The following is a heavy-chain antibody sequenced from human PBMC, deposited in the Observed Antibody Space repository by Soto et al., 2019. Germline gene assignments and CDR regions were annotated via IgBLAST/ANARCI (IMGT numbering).Heavy chain of an antibody. CDR2: INPGSGYT. CDR3: TRDLNGGNPFDY. J-gene: IGHJ4*02. CDR1: GYTLPNYS. V-gene: IGHV1-3*01. D-gene: IGHD2-8*01. Sequence: QVQFVQSGAEVKKPGASVRLSCKPSGYTLPNYSIQWVRQAAGQGLPWLGWINPGSGYTEYSQRFQGRVTLSRDNSASTFYMDLTSLTSEDTAVYFCTRDLNGGNPFDYWGQGTLVTVSS.